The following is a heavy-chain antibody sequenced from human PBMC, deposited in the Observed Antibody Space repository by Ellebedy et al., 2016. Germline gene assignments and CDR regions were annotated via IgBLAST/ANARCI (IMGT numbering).Heavy chain of an antibody. CDR3: ARGVIVVVMWPYLDY. D-gene: IGHD3-22*01. V-gene: IGHV4-30-4*08. CDR2: IYYSGST. CDR1: GGSISSGAFY. Sequence: SETLSLTCTVSGGSISSGAFYWTWIRQQPGKGLEWIGNIYYSGSTYYNPSLKSRVTISVDTSKNQFSLKLSSVTAADTAVYYCARGVIVVVMWPYLDYWGQGTLVTVSS. J-gene: IGHJ4*02.